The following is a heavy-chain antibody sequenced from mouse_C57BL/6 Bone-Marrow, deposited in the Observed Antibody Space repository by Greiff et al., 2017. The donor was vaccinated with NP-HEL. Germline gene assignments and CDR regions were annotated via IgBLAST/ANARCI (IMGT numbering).Heavy chain of an antibody. Sequence: EVQVVESEGGLVQPGSSMKLSCTASGFTFSDYYMAWVRQVPEKGLEWVANINYDGSSTYYLDSLKSRFIISRDNAKNILYLQMSSLKSEDTATYYCAREGYGSSYGYFDYWGQGTTLTVSS. CDR1: GFTFSDYY. CDR2: INYDGSST. J-gene: IGHJ2*01. CDR3: AREGYGSSYGYFDY. V-gene: IGHV5-16*01. D-gene: IGHD1-1*01.